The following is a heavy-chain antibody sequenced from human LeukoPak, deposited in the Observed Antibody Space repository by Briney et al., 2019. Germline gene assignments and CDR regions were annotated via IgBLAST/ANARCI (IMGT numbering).Heavy chain of an antibody. CDR3: ARDSPLLTV. D-gene: IGHD3-9*01. Sequence: PGGSLRLSCAASGFTFSSHAMSWVRQAPGKGLEWVSAIGDDVVSTYYAESVKGRFTISRDNSKNTLYLQMNSLRAEDTSTYYCARDSPLLTVWGQGTLVTVSS. J-gene: IGHJ4*02. V-gene: IGHV3-23*01. CDR2: IGDDVVST. CDR1: GFTFSSHA.